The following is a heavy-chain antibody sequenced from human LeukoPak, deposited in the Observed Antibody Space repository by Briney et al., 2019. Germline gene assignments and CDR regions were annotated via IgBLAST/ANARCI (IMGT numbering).Heavy chain of an antibody. Sequence: SETLSLTCSVSGGSMITSSYYWGWIRQPPGKGLEWISSIYYTGSTHYNVSLKSRVIISVDASRNQFSLTLTSVTAADTAVYYCASGGYYDSSGYSFCWGQGALVTVSS. V-gene: IGHV4-39*01. J-gene: IGHJ4*02. D-gene: IGHD3-22*01. CDR2: IYYTGST. CDR1: GGSMITSSYY. CDR3: ASGGYYDSSGYSFC.